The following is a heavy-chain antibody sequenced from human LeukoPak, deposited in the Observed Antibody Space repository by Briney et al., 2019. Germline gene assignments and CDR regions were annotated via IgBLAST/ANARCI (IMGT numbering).Heavy chain of an antibody. D-gene: IGHD1-26*01. J-gene: IGHJ1*01. Sequence: ASVKVSCKASGGTFSSYAISWVRQAPGQGLEWMGGIIPIFGTANYAQKFQGRVTITADESTSTAYMELSSLRSEDTAVYYCARDPWELVGEYFQHWGQGTLVTVSS. CDR3: ARDPWELVGEYFQH. CDR1: GGTFSSYA. CDR2: IIPIFGTA. V-gene: IGHV1-69*13.